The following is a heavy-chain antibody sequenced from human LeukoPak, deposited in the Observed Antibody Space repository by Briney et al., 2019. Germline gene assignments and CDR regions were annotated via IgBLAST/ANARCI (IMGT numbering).Heavy chain of an antibody. D-gene: IGHD3-10*01. Sequence: SETLSLTCAVYGGSFSGYYWSWIRQPPGKGLEWIGEINHSGSTNYNPSLKSRVTISVDTSKNQFSPKLSSVIAADTAVYYCARGVKMVRGALDYWGQGTLVTVSS. V-gene: IGHV4-34*01. J-gene: IGHJ4*02. CDR1: GGSFSGYY. CDR2: INHSGST. CDR3: ARGVKMVRGALDY.